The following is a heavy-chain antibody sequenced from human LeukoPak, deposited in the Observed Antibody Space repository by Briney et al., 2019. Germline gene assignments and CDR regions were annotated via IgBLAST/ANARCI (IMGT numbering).Heavy chain of an antibody. V-gene: IGHV1-69*06. CDR1: GGTFSSYA. D-gene: IGHD2-2*01. Sequence: SVKVSCKASGGTFSSYAISWVRQAPGQGLEWRGGSIPIFGTANYAQKYQGRVTITADKSTSTAYMELSSLRSEDTAVYYCARGGYCSSTSCYPYFDYWGQGTLVTVSS. CDR3: ARGGYCSSTSCYPYFDY. J-gene: IGHJ4*02. CDR2: SIPIFGTA.